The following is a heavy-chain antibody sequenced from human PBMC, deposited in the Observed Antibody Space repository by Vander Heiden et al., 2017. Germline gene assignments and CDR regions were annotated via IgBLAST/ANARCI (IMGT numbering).Heavy chain of an antibody. CDR3: ARASTMDV. CDR2: ITTAGDT. Sequence: EVQLVESGGGLIQPGGSLRLSCAASGFTLSNYDMHWFRQATGKGLEWVSTITTAGDTSYPGSVKGRFTISRENAKNSLYLQMNSLRAGDTAVYYCARASTMDVWGQGTTVTVSS. J-gene: IGHJ6*02. CDR1: GFTLSNYD. V-gene: IGHV3-13*01.